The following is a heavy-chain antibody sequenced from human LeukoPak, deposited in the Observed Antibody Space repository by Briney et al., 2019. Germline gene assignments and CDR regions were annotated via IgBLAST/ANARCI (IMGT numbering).Heavy chain of an antibody. CDR2: INHSGST. D-gene: IGHD3-22*01. J-gene: IGHJ3*02. V-gene: IGHV4-34*01. CDR1: GGSFSGYY. CDR3: ARATPLFYYDSSGYPEAFDI. Sequence: PSETLSLTCAVYGGSFSGYYWSWLRQPPGKGLEWIGEINHSGSTNYNPSLKSRVTISVDTSKNQFSLKLSSVTAADTAVYYCARATPLFYYDSSGYPEAFDIWGQGTMVTVSS.